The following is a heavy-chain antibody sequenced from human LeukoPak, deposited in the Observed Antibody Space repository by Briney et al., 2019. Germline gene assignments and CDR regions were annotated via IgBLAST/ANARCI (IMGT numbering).Heavy chain of an antibody. CDR2: INPNSGGT. Sequence: ASVKVSCKASGYTFTGYYMHWVRQAPGQGLEWMGWINPNSGGTNYAQKFQGRVTMTRDTSISTAYMELSRLRSDDTAVYYCARVPIAAAGNLDYWGQGTLVTVSS. CDR1: GYTFTGYY. J-gene: IGHJ4*02. D-gene: IGHD6-13*01. V-gene: IGHV1-2*02. CDR3: ARVPIAAAGNLDY.